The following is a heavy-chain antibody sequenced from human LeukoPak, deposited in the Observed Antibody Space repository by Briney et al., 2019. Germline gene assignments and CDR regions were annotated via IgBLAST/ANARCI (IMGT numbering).Heavy chain of an antibody. CDR1: GYSFTSYW. Sequence: GESLKISCQASGYSFTSYWISWVRQMPGKGLEWMGRIDPSDSYTNYSPSFQGHVTISADKSISTAYLQWSSLKASDTAMYYCARHNFGVAGTPFDYWGQGTLVTVSS. CDR3: ARHNFGVAGTPFDY. D-gene: IGHD6-19*01. V-gene: IGHV5-10-1*01. CDR2: IDPSDSYT. J-gene: IGHJ4*02.